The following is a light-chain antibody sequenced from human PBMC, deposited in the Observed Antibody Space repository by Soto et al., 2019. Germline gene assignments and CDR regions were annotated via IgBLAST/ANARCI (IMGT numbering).Light chain of an antibody. V-gene: IGKV3-20*01. CDR3: QQYGRLPLS. CDR2: TST. Sequence: EVLLTQSPGTLSLSPGDRATISCRASQSLTNSFLACYQQKPGQPTSLLIHTSTSRATDIPDRFGGTASGTDSNLTISVLAPEDFAVYFCQQYGRLPLSFGGGTKIEIK. CDR1: QSLTNSF. J-gene: IGKJ4*01.